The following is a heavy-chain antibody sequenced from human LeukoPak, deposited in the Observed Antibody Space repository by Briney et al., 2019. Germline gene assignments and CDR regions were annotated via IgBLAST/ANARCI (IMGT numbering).Heavy chain of an antibody. J-gene: IGHJ6*02. Sequence: SVKVSGKTSGYSFTSYYIHWVRQAPGQGLEWMGGIIPIFGTANYAQKFQGRVTITADESTSTAYMELSSLRSEDTAVYYCARAGSGTGGYHYYGMDVWGQGTTVTVSS. CDR1: GYSFTSYY. CDR2: IIPIFGTA. V-gene: IGHV1-69*13. D-gene: IGHD2-15*01. CDR3: ARAGSGTGGYHYYGMDV.